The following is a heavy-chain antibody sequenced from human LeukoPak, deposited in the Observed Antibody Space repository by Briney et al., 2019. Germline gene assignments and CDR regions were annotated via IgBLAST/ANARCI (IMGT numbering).Heavy chain of an antibody. V-gene: IGHV4-39*01. Sequence: PSETLSLTCTVSGGSISSSSYYWGWIRQPPGKGLEWIGSIYYSGSTYDNPSLKSRVTISVDTSKNQFSLKLSSVTAADTAVYYCARLRYYYDPEPPDYWGQGTLVTVSS. J-gene: IGHJ4*02. CDR1: GGSISSSSYY. D-gene: IGHD3-22*01. CDR3: ARLRYYYDPEPPDY. CDR2: IYYSGST.